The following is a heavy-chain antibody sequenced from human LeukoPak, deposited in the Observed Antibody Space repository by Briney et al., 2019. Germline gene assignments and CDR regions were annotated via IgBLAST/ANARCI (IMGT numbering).Heavy chain of an antibody. CDR2: INPNSGGT. CDR1: GYTFTGYY. CDR3: AREKNLDYGDYYFDY. J-gene: IGHJ4*02. V-gene: IGHV1-2*02. D-gene: IGHD4-17*01. Sequence: ASVKVSCKASGYTFTGYYMHWVRQAPGQGLEWMGWINPNSGGTNYAQKFQGRVTMTRDTSISTAYMGLSRLRSDDTAVYYCAREKNLDYGDYYFDYWGQGTLVTVSS.